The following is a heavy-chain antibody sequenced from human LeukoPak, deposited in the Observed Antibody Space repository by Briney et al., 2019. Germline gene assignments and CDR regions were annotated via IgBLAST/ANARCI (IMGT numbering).Heavy chain of an antibody. CDR1: GFTFSSYA. CDR2: IKHDGSEK. V-gene: IGHV3-7*03. D-gene: IGHD2-2*01. CDR3: ASRAAMRSPGYY. J-gene: IGHJ4*02. Sequence: GRSLRLSCAASGFTFSSYAMHWVRQAPGKGLEWVANIKHDGSEKNYVDSVKGRFTISRDNAKNSLYLQMNSLRAEDTAVYYCASRAAMRSPGYYWGQGTLVTVSS.